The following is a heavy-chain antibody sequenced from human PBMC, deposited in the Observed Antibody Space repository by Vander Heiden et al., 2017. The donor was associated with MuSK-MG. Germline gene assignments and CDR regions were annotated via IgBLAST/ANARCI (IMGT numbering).Heavy chain of an antibody. CDR2: IHQSGST. CDR1: GASISSSNDY. J-gene: IGHJ4*02. D-gene: IGHD2-15*01. CDR3: ARTGYCSGGSCYWNY. Sequence: QLQLQESGPGLVKPSETLSLTCAVSGASISSSNDYWGWIRQPTGKGLEWSGSIHQSGSTFFNPSLKSRVTISLGTSKNQFSLRLSSVTAADTAVYFCARTGYCSGGSCYWNYWGQGTLVTVSS. V-gene: IGHV4-39*07.